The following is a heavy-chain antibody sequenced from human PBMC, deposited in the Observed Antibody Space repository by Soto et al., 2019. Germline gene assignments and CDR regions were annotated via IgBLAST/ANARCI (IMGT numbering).Heavy chain of an antibody. J-gene: IGHJ4*02. CDR2: IWYDGRNK. V-gene: IGHV3-33*01. CDR1: GFTFSGYG. D-gene: IGHD2-2*01. Sequence: QVQLVESGGGVVQPGRSLRLSCAASGFTFSGYGMHWVRQAPGKGLEWVAVIWYDGRNKYYADSVKGRFTISRDNSKNTLYLQMKSMRAEDTAVYYCARSDRRCSPNCDEVADYWGQGTLVTVSS. CDR3: ARSDRRCSPNCDEVADY.